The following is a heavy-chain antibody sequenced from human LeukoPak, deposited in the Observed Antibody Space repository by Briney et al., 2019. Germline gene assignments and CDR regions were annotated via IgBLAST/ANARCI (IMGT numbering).Heavy chain of an antibody. CDR1: GGSISSYY. Sequence: SETLSLTCTVSGGSISSYYWSWIRQPPGKGLEWIGYIYYSGSTNYNPSLKSRVTISVDTSKNQFSLKLTSVTAADTAVYYCARVGGSYYHPLDYWGQGTLVTVSS. CDR3: ARVGGSYYHPLDY. V-gene: IGHV4-59*01. D-gene: IGHD1-26*01. J-gene: IGHJ4*02. CDR2: IYYSGST.